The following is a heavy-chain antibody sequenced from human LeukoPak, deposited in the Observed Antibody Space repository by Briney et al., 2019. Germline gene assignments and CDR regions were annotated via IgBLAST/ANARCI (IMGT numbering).Heavy chain of an antibody. Sequence: GGSLRLSCAASGFTFSSCWMHWVRQAPGKGLAWVSRINSDGSSTGYAESVKGRFTISRDNTKNTLYLQMNSLRAEDTAMYYCATSRTFDYWGQGTLVTVSS. CDR1: GFTFSSCW. V-gene: IGHV3-74*01. J-gene: IGHJ4*02. CDR2: INSDGSST. D-gene: IGHD1-1*01. CDR3: ATSRTFDY.